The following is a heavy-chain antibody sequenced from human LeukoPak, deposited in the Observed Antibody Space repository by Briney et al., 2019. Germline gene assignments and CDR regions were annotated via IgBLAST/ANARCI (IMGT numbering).Heavy chain of an antibody. CDR3: ARAANYWGSIGDGFDL. J-gene: IGHJ3*01. CDR1: GFTFSSYS. D-gene: IGHD2-8*02. CDR2: ISSSSSTI. V-gene: IGHV3-48*01. Sequence: GGSLRLSCAASGFTFSSYSMHWVRQAPGKGLEWVSYISSSSSTIYYADSVKGRFTISRDNAKNSLYSQMNSLRAEDTAVYYCARAANYWGSIGDGFDLWGQGTTVTVSS.